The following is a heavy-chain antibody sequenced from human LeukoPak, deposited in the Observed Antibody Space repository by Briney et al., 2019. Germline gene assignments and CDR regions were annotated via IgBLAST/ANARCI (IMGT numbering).Heavy chain of an antibody. Sequence: GGSLRLSCAASGFTFSSYSMNWVRQAPGKGLEWVSSISSSSSYIYYADSVKGRFTISRDNAKNSLCLQMNSLRAEDTAVYYCARDFYSGSWGGWYAYWGQGTLVTVSS. D-gene: IGHD6-19*01. CDR3: ARDFYSGSWGGWYAY. CDR2: ISSSSSYI. J-gene: IGHJ4*02. V-gene: IGHV3-21*01. CDR1: GFTFSSYS.